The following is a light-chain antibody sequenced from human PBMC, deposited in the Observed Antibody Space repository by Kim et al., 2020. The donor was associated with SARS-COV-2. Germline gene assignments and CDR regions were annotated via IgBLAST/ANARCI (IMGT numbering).Light chain of an antibody. CDR1: SDKCATQC. V-gene: IGLV10-54*01. CDR3: STWDDSLSAWV. J-gene: IGLJ3*02. Sequence: PPTPPTLTGTSDKCATQCAPVRHRPQCQSPKALSYRNNDRPSGISERLSASRSGNTASLTITGLQPENEADYYCSTWDDSLSAWVFGGGTQLTVL. CDR2: RNN.